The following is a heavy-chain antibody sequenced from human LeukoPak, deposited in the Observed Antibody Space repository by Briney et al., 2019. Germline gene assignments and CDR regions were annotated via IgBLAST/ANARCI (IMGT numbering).Heavy chain of an antibody. V-gene: IGHV3-9*01. CDR2: ISWNSGSI. CDR1: GFTFDDYA. CDR3: AKGHFITMFRGVIVFPDY. Sequence: PGGSLRLSCAASGFTFDDYAMHWVRQAPGKGLEWVSGISWNSGSIGYADSVKGRFTISRDNAKNSLYLQMNSLRAEDTALYYGAKGHFITMFRGVIVFPDYWGQGTLVTVSS. D-gene: IGHD3-10*01. J-gene: IGHJ4*02.